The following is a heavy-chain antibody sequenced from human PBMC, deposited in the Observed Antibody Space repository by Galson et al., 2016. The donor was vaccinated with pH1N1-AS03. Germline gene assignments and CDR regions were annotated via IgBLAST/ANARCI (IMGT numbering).Heavy chain of an antibody. CDR1: GFSFSTYW. Sequence: SLRLSCAASGFSFSTYWMNWVRQAPGKGPEWVATIKQYGQGSEYVDSVNGRFSVSRDNAKNLLYLQMNSLRVDDTAVYFCARENWGKYDFWGQGALVTVSS. D-gene: IGHD7-27*01. V-gene: IGHV3-7*01. CDR3: ARENWGKYDF. J-gene: IGHJ4*02. CDR2: IKQYGQGS.